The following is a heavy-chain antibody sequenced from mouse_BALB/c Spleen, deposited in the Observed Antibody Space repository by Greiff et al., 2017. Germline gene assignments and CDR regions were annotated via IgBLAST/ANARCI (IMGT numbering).Heavy chain of an antibody. Sequence: EVHLVESGGGLVQPGGSRKLSCAASGFTFSSFGMHWVRQAPEKGLEWVAYISSGSSTIYYADTVKGRFTISRDNPKNTLFLQMTSLRSEDTAMYYCARGDWVDYWGQGTTLTVSS. CDR3: ARGDWVDY. CDR2: ISSGSSTI. V-gene: IGHV5-17*02. D-gene: IGHD4-1*01. CDR1: GFTFSSFG. J-gene: IGHJ2*01.